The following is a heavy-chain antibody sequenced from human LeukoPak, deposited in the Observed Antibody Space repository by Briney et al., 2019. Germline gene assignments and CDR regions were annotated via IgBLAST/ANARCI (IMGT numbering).Heavy chain of an antibody. CDR1: GGSISSGSYY. CDR3: ARGLGYDTSRVGYYRYFFDS. Sequence: PSETLSLTCTVSGGSISSGSYYWSWIRQHPGKGLEWIGYIYYSGSTYYNPSLKSPITMTVNTSKNQFSLKLSSVTAADTAVYYCARGLGYDTSRVGYYRYFFDSWGQGTLVTVSS. D-gene: IGHD3-22*01. V-gene: IGHV4-31*01. CDR2: IYYSGST. J-gene: IGHJ4*02.